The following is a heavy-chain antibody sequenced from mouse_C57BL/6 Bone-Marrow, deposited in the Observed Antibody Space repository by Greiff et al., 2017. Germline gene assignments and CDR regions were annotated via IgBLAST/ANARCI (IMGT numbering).Heavy chain of an antibody. CDR3: ARVGFAWLAY. V-gene: IGHV1-64*01. D-gene: IGHD3-1*01. CDR2: IHPNSGST. CDR1: GYTFTSYW. Sequence: VKLVESGAELVKPGASVKLSCKASGYTFTSYWMHWVQQRPGQGLEWIGMIHPNSGSTNYTEKFKSKATLTVDKSSSTAYMQLSSLTSEDSAVYYCARVGFAWLAYWGQGTLVTVSA. J-gene: IGHJ3*01.